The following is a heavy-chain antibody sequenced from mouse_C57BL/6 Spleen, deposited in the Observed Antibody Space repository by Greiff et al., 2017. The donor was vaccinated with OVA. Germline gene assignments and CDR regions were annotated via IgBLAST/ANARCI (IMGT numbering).Heavy chain of an antibody. Sequence: ESGPGLVKPSQSLSLTCSVTGYSITSGYYWNWIRQFPGNKLEWMGYISYDGSNNYNPSLNNRISITRDTSKNQFFLKLNSVTTEDTATYYCARGSYDGFAYWGQGTLVTVSA. J-gene: IGHJ3*01. CDR1: GYSITSGYY. V-gene: IGHV3-6*01. CDR2: ISYDGSN. D-gene: IGHD2-12*01. CDR3: ARGSYDGFAY.